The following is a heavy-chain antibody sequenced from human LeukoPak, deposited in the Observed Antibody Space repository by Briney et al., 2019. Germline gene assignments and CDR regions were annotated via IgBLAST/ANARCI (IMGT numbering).Heavy chain of an antibody. Sequence: PSETLSLTCTVSGGSIRSSSDYWGWIRQPPGKGLEWIGSIYLSGRTYYNPSLKSRVTISVDTSKNQFSLRLNSVTAADTAVYYCARASSGTYHYFDYWGQGTLVTVSS. J-gene: IGHJ4*02. CDR3: ARASSGTYHYFDY. D-gene: IGHD1-26*01. CDR2: IYLSGRT. V-gene: IGHV4-39*01. CDR1: GGSIRSSSDY.